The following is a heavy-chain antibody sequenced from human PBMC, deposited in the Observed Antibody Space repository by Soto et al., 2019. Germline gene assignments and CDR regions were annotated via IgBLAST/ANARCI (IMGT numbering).Heavy chain of an antibody. Sequence: QVQLVESGGGVVQPGRSLRLSCAASGFTFSTHGMNWVRQAPGKGLEWVAVISYDGSDKHYRDSVKGRFTISRDNSRNTLYLQMNSLRAEDTAVYSCAKDYNAGYGWYFDFWGRGTLVIVSS. CDR2: ISYDGSDK. CDR1: GFTFSTHG. V-gene: IGHV3-30*18. D-gene: IGHD5-12*01. J-gene: IGHJ2*01. CDR3: AKDYNAGYGWYFDF.